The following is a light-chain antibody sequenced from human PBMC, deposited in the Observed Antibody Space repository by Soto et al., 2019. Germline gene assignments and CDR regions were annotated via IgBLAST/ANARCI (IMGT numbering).Light chain of an antibody. CDR2: DVS. CDR3: SSYTSSSTVV. V-gene: IGLV2-14*01. Sequence: QSALTQPASVSRSPGQSITISCTGTSSDVGGYNYVSWYQQPPGKAPKLMIYDVSNRPSGVSNRFSGSKSGNTASLTISGLQAEDEADYYCSSYTSSSTVVFGGGTKLTVL. CDR1: SSDVGGYNY. J-gene: IGLJ2*01.